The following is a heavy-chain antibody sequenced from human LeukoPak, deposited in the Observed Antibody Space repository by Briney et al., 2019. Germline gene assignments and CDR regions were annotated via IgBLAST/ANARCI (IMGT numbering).Heavy chain of an antibody. J-gene: IGHJ4*02. D-gene: IGHD2-8*01. V-gene: IGHV4-38-2*02. CDR3: ARVLHAPYLIDS. Sequence: SETLSLTCTVSDSSITSTYYWAWFRQPPGKGLEWIATVFRLQTVRTFNNPSLESRVTMSLDPSQSQFPLNLTSVTAAGTALYFCARVLHAPYLIDSWGQGTLVTVSS. CDR1: DSSITSTYY. CDR2: VFRLQTVRT.